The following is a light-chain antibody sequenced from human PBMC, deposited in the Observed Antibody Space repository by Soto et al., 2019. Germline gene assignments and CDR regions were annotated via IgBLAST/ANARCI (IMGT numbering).Light chain of an antibody. CDR2: DAS. CDR3: QQYDVVPCT. CDR1: QDINNY. V-gene: IGKV1-33*01. Sequence: DLQLTQSPASLSASVGDRVTITCQASQDINNYLIWYQQKPGKAPNLLIYDASTLGTGVSSRFSGNGSGTDFSVTINNLQPQDTATYYCQQYDVVPCTFGQGTKLEIK. J-gene: IGKJ2*02.